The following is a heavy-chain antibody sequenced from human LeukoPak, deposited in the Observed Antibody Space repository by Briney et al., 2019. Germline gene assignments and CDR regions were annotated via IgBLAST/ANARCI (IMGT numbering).Heavy chain of an antibody. CDR3: ARGGYYDTSGFYIT. V-gene: IGHV4-34*01. CDR1: GGSLSGYY. CDR2: INYRGSP. Sequence: SETLSLTCTVHGGSLSGYYGTWIRQPPGKGLEWIGDINYRGSPDSNPSLKSRVTMSLDTSKKLFSLKLTSVTAADTAVYYCARGGYYDTSGFYITWGQGTLVTVSS. J-gene: IGHJ4*02. D-gene: IGHD3-22*01.